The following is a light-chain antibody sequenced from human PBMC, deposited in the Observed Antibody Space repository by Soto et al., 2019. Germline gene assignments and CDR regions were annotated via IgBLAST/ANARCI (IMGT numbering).Light chain of an antibody. V-gene: IGLV2-14*01. Sequence: QSALTQPASVSGSPGQSITISCTGTSSDVGVYNYVSWYQQHPGKAPKLMIYEVSNRPSGVSNRFSGSKSGNTASLTISGLQAEDEADYYCSSYTSSNTLYVFGTGTKVTVL. CDR1: SSDVGVYNY. J-gene: IGLJ1*01. CDR2: EVS. CDR3: SSYTSSNTLYV.